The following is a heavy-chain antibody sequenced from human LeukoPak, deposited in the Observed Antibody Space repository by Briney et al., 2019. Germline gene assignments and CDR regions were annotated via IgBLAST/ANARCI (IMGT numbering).Heavy chain of an antibody. CDR1: GGTFSSYA. D-gene: IGHD3-3*01. CDR2: IIPIFGTA. J-gene: IGHJ4*02. CDR3: ARSRKMNYDFWSGYYGHN. V-gene: IGHV1-69*05. Sequence: GASVKVSCKAPGGTFSSYAISWVRQAPGQGLEWMGGIIPIFGTANYAQKFQGRVTITTDESTSTAYMELSSLRSEDTAVYYCARSRKMNYDFWSGYYGHNWGQGTLVTVSS.